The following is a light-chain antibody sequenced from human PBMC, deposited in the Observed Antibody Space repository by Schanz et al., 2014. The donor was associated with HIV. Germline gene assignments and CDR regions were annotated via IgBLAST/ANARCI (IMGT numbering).Light chain of an antibody. CDR1: SSNIGGNY. Sequence: QSVLTQPPSASGTPGQRVTISCSGSSSNIGGNYVFWYQQLPGTAPKLLIYGNSNRPPGVPARFSGSKSGTSASLAISGLRSEDDGDYFCAAWDDSLNSYVFGTGTKLTVL. V-gene: IGLV1-47*02. CDR3: AAWDDSLNSYV. J-gene: IGLJ1*01. CDR2: GNS.